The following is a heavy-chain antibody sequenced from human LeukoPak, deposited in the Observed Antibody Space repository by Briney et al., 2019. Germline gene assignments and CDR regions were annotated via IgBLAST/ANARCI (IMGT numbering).Heavy chain of an antibody. D-gene: IGHD6-6*01. CDR3: ARKVAARHFDY. V-gene: IGHV4-34*01. J-gene: IGHJ4*02. CDR2: INHSGST. CDR1: GVSFSGYY. Sequence: SETLSLTCAVYGVSFSGYYWSWIRQPPGKGLEWIGEINHSGSTNYNPSLKSRVTISVDTSKNQFSLKLSSVTAADTAVYYCARKVAARHFDYWGQGTLVTVSS.